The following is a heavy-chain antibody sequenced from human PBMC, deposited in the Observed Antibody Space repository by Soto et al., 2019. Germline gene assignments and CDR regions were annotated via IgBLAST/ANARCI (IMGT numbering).Heavy chain of an antibody. D-gene: IGHD3-3*01. Sequence: QVQLVESGGGLVKPGGSLRLSCAASGFTFSDYYMSWIRQAPGKGLEWVSYISSSGSTIYYADSVKGRFTISRDNAKNSLYLQMNRMRAEDTGVYYCERDQVLQMKYYYYYMDVWGRGTTVTVSS. CDR3: ERDQVLQMKYYYYYMDV. V-gene: IGHV3-11*01. J-gene: IGHJ6*03. CDR2: ISSSGSTI. CDR1: GFTFSDYY.